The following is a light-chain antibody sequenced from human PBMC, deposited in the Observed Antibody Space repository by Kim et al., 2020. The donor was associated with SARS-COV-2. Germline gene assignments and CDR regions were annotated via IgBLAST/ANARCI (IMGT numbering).Light chain of an antibody. CDR3: QQHGDSPYT. J-gene: IGKJ2*01. V-gene: IGKV3-20*01. CDR1: QSGPRSS. Sequence: WSPGERASASGRASQSGPRSSLAWYQHKPGQAPRLIIYGTFNRPTGVPDRFGGSGSGTDFTRTVTRLEPEDFAVYYCQQHGDSPYTFGQGTKLEI. CDR2: GTF.